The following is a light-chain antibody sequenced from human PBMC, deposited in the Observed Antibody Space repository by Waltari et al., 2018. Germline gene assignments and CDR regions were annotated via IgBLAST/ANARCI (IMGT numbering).Light chain of an antibody. CDR2: GAS. CDR3: QQYNSYPPT. Sequence: DIRLTQSPSSLSASVGDIVTITFRASHGISYYLAWFQQKPGKAPKPLLFGASSLQSGVPWRFSGSGSETFFTLTINDLQPEDFATYYCQQYNSYPPTFGGGTRV. CDR1: HGISYY. J-gene: IGKJ4*01. V-gene: IGKV1-16*01.